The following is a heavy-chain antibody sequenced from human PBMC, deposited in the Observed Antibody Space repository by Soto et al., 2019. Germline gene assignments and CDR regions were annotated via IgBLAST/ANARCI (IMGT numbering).Heavy chain of an antibody. CDR3: ARLRWEQPWVFDY. Sequence: PSETLSLTCAVDGGSFRGYYWSWIRQPPVKGLEWIGEINHSGGTNYNPSLKSRVTISVDTSKNQFSLKLSSVTAADTAVFYCARLRWEQPWVFDYWGQGTLVTVSS. CDR1: GGSFRGYY. CDR2: INHSGGT. V-gene: IGHV4-34*01. J-gene: IGHJ4*02. D-gene: IGHD1-26*01.